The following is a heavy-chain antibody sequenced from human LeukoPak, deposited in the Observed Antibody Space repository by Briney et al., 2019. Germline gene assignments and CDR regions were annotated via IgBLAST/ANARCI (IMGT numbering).Heavy chain of an antibody. CDR1: GFTFSSYW. CDR2: IKEDGSEK. CDR3: ARDRGRNWFDS. V-gene: IGHV3-7*04. J-gene: IGHJ5*01. D-gene: IGHD6-25*01. Sequence: PGGSLRLSCAAPGFTFSSYWMSWVRQAPGKGLEWVANIKEDGSEKYYVDSVKGRFTTSRDNAKKSLYLQMNSLRAEDTAVYYCARDRGRNWFDSWGQGTLVTVSS.